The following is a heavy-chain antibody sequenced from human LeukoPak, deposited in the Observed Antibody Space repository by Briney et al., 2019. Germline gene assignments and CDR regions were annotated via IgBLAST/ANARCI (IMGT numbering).Heavy chain of an antibody. D-gene: IGHD2-15*01. J-gene: IGHJ4*02. CDR3: AKEADCSGGSCYSGLDY. CDR2: IKQDGSNK. V-gene: IGHV3-7*01. CDR1: GFTFSSYW. Sequence: GGSLRLSCAASGFTFSSYWMSWVRQAPGKGLEWVANIKQDGSNKYYADSVKGRFTISRDNSKNTLYLQMNSLRAEDTAVYYCAKEADCSGGSCYSGLDYWGQGTLVTVSS.